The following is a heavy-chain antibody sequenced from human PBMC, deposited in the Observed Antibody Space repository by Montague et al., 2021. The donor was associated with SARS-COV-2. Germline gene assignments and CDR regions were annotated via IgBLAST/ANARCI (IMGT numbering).Heavy chain of an antibody. Sequence: SETLSLTCAVYGGSLSGYYWSWIRQPLGKGLEWIGEINHSGSTNYNPSLKSRVTISVDTSKNQFSLKLSSVTAADTAVYYCARGRAVTTFYYYYYGMDVWGQGTTVTVSS. D-gene: IGHD4-17*01. CDR3: ARGRAVTTFYYYYYGMDV. CDR2: INHSGST. CDR1: GGSLSGYY. J-gene: IGHJ6*02. V-gene: IGHV4-34*01.